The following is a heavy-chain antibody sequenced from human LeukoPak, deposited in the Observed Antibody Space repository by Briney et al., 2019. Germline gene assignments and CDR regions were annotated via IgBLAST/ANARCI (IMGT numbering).Heavy chain of an antibody. J-gene: IGHJ4*02. CDR1: GFTVSSNY. Sequence: GGSLRLSCAASGFTVSSNYMSWVRQAPGKGLEWVSVIYSGGSTYYADSVKGRFTISRDNSKNTLYLQMNSLRAEDTAVYYCARGGNVWLGELPVDYWGQGTLVTVSS. D-gene: IGHD3-10*01. CDR2: IYSGGST. CDR3: ARGGNVWLGELPVDY. V-gene: IGHV3-66*01.